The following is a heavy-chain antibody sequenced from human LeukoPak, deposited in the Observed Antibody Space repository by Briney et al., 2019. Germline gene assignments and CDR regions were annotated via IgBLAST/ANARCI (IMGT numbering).Heavy chain of an antibody. CDR1: GGSFSGYY. CDR3: ARGSERWGYYYGMDV. V-gene: IGHV4-34*01. J-gene: IGHJ6*02. CDR2: ISHSGSP. Sequence: SETLSLTCAVYGGSFSGYYWSWIRQPPGKGLEWIGEISHSGSPTYNPSLKSRAIISADTSKNQFSLRLTSVTAADTAVYYCARGSERWGYYYGMDVWGQGTTVTVSS. D-gene: IGHD1-26*01.